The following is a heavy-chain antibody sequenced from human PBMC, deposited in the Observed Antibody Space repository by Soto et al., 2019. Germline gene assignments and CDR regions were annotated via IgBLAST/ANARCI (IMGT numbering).Heavy chain of an antibody. CDR3: AKRYSGYGGHHDY. Sequence: GGSLRLSCAASGFTFRTYVISWIRQAPGKGLEWVSAVSGSGDITFYADSVKGRFTISRDNSKNTLYLQMNSLRAEDTATYYCAKRYSGYGGHHDYWGQGTLVTVSS. D-gene: IGHD5-12*01. V-gene: IGHV3-23*01. CDR1: GFTFRTYV. CDR2: VSGSGDIT. J-gene: IGHJ4*02.